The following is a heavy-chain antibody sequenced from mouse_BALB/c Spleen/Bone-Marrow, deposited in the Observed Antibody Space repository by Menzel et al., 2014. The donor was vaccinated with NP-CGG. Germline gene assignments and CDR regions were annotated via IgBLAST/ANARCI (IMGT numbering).Heavy chain of an antibody. Sequence: QVQLQQSGTELVMPGASVKMSCKASGYAFTDRWIHWVKQRPGQGLEWIGAIDTCDSYTNYNQKFKGKATLTVDESSSTAYIHLSSLTSEDSAVYYCARGGDDLSLDYWGQRTSVTVSS. CDR3: ARGGDDLSLDY. CDR1: GYAFTDRW. CDR2: IDTCDSYT. V-gene: IGHV1-69*01. J-gene: IGHJ4*01. D-gene: IGHD2-3*01.